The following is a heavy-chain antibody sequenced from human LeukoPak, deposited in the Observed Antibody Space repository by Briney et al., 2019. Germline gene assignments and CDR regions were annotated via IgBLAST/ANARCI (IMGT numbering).Heavy chain of an antibody. Sequence: SETLSLTCTVSGDSISSYYWSWIRQPPGKGLEWIGYIYTSGSTNYNPSLKSRVTISVDTSKNQFSLKLSSVTAADTAVYYCARGKVLGGLNWFDPWGQGTLVTVSS. D-gene: IGHD3-16*01. J-gene: IGHJ5*02. CDR2: IYTSGST. CDR3: ARGKVLGGLNWFDP. V-gene: IGHV4-4*09. CDR1: GDSISSYY.